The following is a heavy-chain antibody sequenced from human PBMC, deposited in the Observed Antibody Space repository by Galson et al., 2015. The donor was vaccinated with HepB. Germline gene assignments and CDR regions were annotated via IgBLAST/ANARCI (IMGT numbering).Heavy chain of an antibody. J-gene: IGHJ4*02. Sequence: SLRHSCAASGFTFSSYAMSWVRQAPGKGLEWVSAISGSGGSTYYADSVKGRFTISRDNSKNTLYLQMNSLRAEDTAVYYCAKDPYSSSSERFDYWGQGTLVTVSS. V-gene: IGHV3-23*01. D-gene: IGHD6-13*01. CDR2: ISGSGGST. CDR3: AKDPYSSSSERFDY. CDR1: GFTFSSYA.